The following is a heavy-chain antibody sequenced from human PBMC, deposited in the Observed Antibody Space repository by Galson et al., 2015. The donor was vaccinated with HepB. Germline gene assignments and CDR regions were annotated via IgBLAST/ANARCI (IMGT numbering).Heavy chain of an antibody. CDR3: AFGTSAGFFYFDY. D-gene: IGHD3-10*01. J-gene: IGHJ4*02. V-gene: IGHV3-30-3*01. Sequence: SLRLSCAASGFTFNNYAIHWVRQAPGKGLEWVAVISFDGTNKYYADSVKGRFTISRDNSKSTLYLQMNSLRGEDTAVYYCAFGTSAGFFYFDYWGQGTQVTVSS. CDR1: GFTFNNYA. CDR2: ISFDGTNK.